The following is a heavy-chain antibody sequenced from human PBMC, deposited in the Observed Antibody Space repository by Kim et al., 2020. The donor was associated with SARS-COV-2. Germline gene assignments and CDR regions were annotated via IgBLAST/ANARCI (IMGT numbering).Heavy chain of an antibody. Sequence: GGSLRLSCAASGFTFSSYWMSWVRQAPGKGLEWVANIKQDGSEKHYVDSVKGRFTISRDNAKNSLYLQMNSLRAEDTAVYYCARAKDILTGLIDYWGQGTLVTVSS. CDR3: ARAKDILTGLIDY. CDR1: GFTFSSYW. D-gene: IGHD3-9*01. J-gene: IGHJ4*02. V-gene: IGHV3-7*01. CDR2: IKQDGSEK.